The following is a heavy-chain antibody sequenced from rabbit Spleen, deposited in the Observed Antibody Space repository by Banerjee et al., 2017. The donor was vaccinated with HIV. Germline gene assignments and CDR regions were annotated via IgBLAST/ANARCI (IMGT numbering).Heavy chain of an antibody. D-gene: IGHD7-1*01. CDR1: GVSFSISSY. Sequence: QSLEESGGDLVKPGASLTLTCTASGVSFSISSYMCWVRQAPGKGLEWIACIDSGSSGFTYFATWAKGRFTCSKTSSTTVTLQMTRLTAADTATYFCARDPGYSDNGNLWGQGTLVTVS. CDR2: IDSGSSGFT. V-gene: IGHV1S40*01. CDR3: ARDPGYSDNGNL. J-gene: IGHJ4*01.